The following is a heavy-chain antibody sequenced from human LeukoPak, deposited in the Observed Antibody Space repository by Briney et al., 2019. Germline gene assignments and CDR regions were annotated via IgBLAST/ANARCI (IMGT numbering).Heavy chain of an antibody. D-gene: IGHD3-10*01. V-gene: IGHV3-30*04. CDR3: AKDYRYYGSGSHMDV. J-gene: IGHJ6*03. Sequence: GGSLRLSCAASGFTFSSYAMHWVRQAPGKGLEWVALISYDGSINDYADSVKGRFTISRDNSKNTLYLQMNSLRAEDTAVYYCAKDYRYYGSGSHMDVWGKGTTVTISS. CDR2: ISYDGSIN. CDR1: GFTFSSYA.